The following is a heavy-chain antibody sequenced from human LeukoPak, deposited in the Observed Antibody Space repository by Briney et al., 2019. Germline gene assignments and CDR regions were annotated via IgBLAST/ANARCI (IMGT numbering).Heavy chain of an antibody. J-gene: IGHJ4*02. V-gene: IGHV1-2*02. Sequence: ASVKVSCKASGYSFTGFYIHWVRQAHAQGLEWMGLINPQSGATNYAQKFKGRITTTRDMSITTAYMEVTTLRSDDTAVYYCARGGDDSGLYFAYWGQGTLVTVSS. CDR1: GYSFTGFY. CDR2: INPQSGAT. D-gene: IGHD3-22*01. CDR3: ARGGDDSGLYFAY.